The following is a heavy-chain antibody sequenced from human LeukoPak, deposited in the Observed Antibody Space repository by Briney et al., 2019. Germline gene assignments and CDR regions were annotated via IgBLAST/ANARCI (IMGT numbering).Heavy chain of an antibody. J-gene: IGHJ3*02. CDR1: GFTFSDYY. CDR3: ARDPTAMVIGDAFDI. Sequence: PWGSLRLSCAASGFTFSDYYMSWIRQAPGKGLEWVSYISSSGSTIYYADSVKGRFTISRDNAKNSLYLQMNSLRAEDTAVYYCARDPTAMVIGDAFDIWGQGTMVTVSS. CDR2: ISSSGSTI. D-gene: IGHD5-18*01. V-gene: IGHV3-11*04.